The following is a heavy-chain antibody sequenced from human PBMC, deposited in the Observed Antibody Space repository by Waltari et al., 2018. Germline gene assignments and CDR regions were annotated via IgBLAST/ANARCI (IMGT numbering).Heavy chain of an antibody. CDR3: ARDSITPHYYDSSGHIDY. V-gene: IGHV4-39*07. Sequence: QLQLQESGPGLVKPSETLSLTCTVSGGSISSSSYYWGWIRQPPGKGLEWIGSIYYSGSTYYNPSLKSRVTISVDTSKNQFSLKLSSVTAADTAVYYCARDSITPHYYDSSGHIDYWGQGTLVTVSS. D-gene: IGHD3-22*01. CDR2: IYYSGST. J-gene: IGHJ4*02. CDR1: GGSISSSSYY.